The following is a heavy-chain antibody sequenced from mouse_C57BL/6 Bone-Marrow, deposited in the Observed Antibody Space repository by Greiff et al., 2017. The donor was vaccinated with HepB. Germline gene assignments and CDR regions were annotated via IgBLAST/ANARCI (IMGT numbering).Heavy chain of an antibody. CDR3: ASYCGSSYGFAY. CDR1: GFSLTSYG. V-gene: IGHV2-9*01. J-gene: IGHJ3*01. Sequence: VKLVESGPGLVAPSQSLSITCTVSGFSLTSYGVDWVRQPPGKGLEWLGVIWGGGSTNYNSALMSRLSISKDNSKSQVFLKMNSQQTDDTAMYSCASYCGSSYGFAYWGQGTLVTVSA. D-gene: IGHD1-1*01. CDR2: IWGGGST.